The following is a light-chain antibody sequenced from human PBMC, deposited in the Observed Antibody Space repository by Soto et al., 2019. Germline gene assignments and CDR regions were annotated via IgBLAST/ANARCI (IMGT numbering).Light chain of an antibody. Sequence: SALTQPASVSGSPGQSITISCTGTSSDVGGYNYVSWYQQHPGKAPKFMIYDVSNRPSGVSNRFSGSKSGNTASLTISGLQADDEADYYCSSYTTSNTRQIVFGTGTKVTVL. V-gene: IGLV2-14*01. CDR1: SSDVGGYNY. J-gene: IGLJ1*01. CDR2: DVS. CDR3: SSYTTSNTRQIV.